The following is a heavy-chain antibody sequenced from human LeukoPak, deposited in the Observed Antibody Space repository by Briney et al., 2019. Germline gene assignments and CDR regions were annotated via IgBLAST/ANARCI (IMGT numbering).Heavy chain of an antibody. Sequence: ASVKVSCKASGYTFTGYYMHWVRQAPGQGLEWMGWINPHSGGTNYAQKFQGRVTMTRDTSINSAYMELSRLRSDDTAVYYCASLGRAYDEDEYLDYWGQGTLVTVSS. D-gene: IGHD5-12*01. CDR1: GYTFTGYY. CDR2: INPHSGGT. CDR3: ASLGRAYDEDEYLDY. V-gene: IGHV1-2*02. J-gene: IGHJ4*02.